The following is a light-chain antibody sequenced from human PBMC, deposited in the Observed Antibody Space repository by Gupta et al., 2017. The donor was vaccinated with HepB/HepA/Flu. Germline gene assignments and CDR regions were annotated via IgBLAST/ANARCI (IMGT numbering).Light chain of an antibody. J-gene: IGKJ1*01. V-gene: IGKV4-1*01. CDR2: WAS. CDR1: QSVLYSSSNKSY. CDR3: QQEDNTPWT. Sequence: DIVMTQSPDSLAVSLGERATINCKSSQSVLYSSSNKSYLAWYQQKPGQPPKLLIYWASTRESGVPDRFSGSGSRTDFTLTISSLQAEDVAVYYCQQEDNTPWTFGQGTKVEIK.